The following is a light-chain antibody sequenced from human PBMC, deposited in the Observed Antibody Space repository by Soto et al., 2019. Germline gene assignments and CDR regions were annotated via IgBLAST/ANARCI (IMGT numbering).Light chain of an antibody. CDR2: DVS. V-gene: IGLV2-14*01. J-gene: IGLJ1*01. Sequence: LTQPASVSGSPGQSIAISCAGTSSDVGGYNYVSWYQQHPGKAPKLIIYDVSYRPSGVSNRFSGSKSGNTASLTISGLQAEDEADYYCCSYTSRSVYVFGTGTKVTVL. CDR1: SSDVGGYNY. CDR3: CSYTSRSVYV.